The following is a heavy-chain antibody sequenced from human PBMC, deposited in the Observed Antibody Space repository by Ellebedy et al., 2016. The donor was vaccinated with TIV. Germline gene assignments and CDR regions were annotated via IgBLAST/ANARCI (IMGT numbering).Heavy chain of an antibody. D-gene: IGHD2-2*01. V-gene: IGHV4-39*07. CDR2: IYSSWNT. CDR3: AADRSISWYFY. CDR1: GDSISSWTLY. Sequence: MPSETLSLTCTVSGDSISSWTLYWGWLRQAPGKGLHWIGSIYSSWNTYYNPSLESRFPMSIDTSKNQFSLKLTSVTAADTAVYYCAADRSISWYFYWGQGTLVTVSS. J-gene: IGHJ4*02.